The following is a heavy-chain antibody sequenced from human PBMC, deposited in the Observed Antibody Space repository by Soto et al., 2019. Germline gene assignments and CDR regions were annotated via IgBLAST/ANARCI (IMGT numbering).Heavy chain of an antibody. D-gene: IGHD2-15*01. CDR3: ARQLGYCSGGSCYLAYYYYMDV. Sequence: LETLSLTCTVSGGSISSSSYYWGWIRQPPGKGLEWIGSIYYSGSTYYNPSLKSRVTISVDTSKNQFSLKLSSVTAADTAVYYCARQLGYCSGGSCYLAYYYYMDVWGKGTTVTVSS. CDR1: GGSISSSSYY. CDR2: IYYSGST. J-gene: IGHJ6*03. V-gene: IGHV4-39*01.